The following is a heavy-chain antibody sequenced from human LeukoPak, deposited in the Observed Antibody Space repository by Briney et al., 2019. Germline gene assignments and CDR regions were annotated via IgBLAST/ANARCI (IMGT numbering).Heavy chain of an antibody. V-gene: IGHV4-30-2*01. J-gene: IGHJ5*02. CDR3: AREVHSSRRDLINWFDP. CDR2: IYHSGSA. D-gene: IGHD6-13*01. CDR1: GGSISSGGYS. Sequence: SQTLSLTCAVSGGSISSGGYSWSWIRQPPGKGLEWIGYIYHSGSAYYNPSLKRRVTISVDRSKNQFSLKLSSVTAADTAVYYCAREVHSSRRDLINWFDPWGQGTLVTVSS.